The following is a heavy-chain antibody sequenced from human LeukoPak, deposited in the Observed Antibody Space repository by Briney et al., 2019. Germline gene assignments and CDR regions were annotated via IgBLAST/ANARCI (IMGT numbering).Heavy chain of an antibody. CDR1: GGSFSGYY. V-gene: IGHV4-34*01. Sequence: PSETLSLTCAVYGGSFSGYYWSWIRQPPGKGLEWIGEINHSGSTNYNPSLKSRVTISVDTSKNQFSLKLSSVTAADTAVYYCARDVDAGGYFDYWGQGTLVTVSS. D-gene: IGHD2-2*01. J-gene: IGHJ4*02. CDR2: INHSGST. CDR3: ARDVDAGGYFDY.